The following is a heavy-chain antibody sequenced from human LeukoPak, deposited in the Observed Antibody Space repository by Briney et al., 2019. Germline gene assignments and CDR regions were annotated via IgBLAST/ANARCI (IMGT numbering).Heavy chain of an antibody. J-gene: IGHJ4*02. Sequence: SETLSLTCTVSGGSISGYYWSWIRQPPGKGLEWIGYIYYSGSTNYNPSLKSRVTISVDTSKNQFSLKLSSVTAADTAVYYCARDKADGNFAYWGQGTLVTVSS. CDR1: GGSISGYY. V-gene: IGHV4-59*01. CDR3: ARDKADGNFAY. CDR2: IYYSGST. D-gene: IGHD2-15*01.